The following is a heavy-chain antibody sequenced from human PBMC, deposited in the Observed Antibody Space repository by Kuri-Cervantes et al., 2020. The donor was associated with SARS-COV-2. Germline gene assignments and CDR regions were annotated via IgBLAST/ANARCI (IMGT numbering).Heavy chain of an antibody. CDR1: GGSFSGYY. J-gene: IGHJ4*02. D-gene: IGHD6-13*01. V-gene: IGHV4-34*01. Sequence: SETLSLTCAVYGGSFSGYYWSWIRQPPGKGLEWIGEINHSGSTNYNPSLKSRVTISVDTSKNQFSLKLSSVTAADTAVYYCARDFWEQLVDYWGQGTLVTVSS. CDR3: ARDFWEQLVDY. CDR2: INHSGST.